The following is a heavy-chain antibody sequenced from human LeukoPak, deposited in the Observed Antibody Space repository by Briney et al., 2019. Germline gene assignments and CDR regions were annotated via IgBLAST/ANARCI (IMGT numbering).Heavy chain of an antibody. D-gene: IGHD2-2*01. CDR3: AKGYSGYYTINNCYPPDD. CDR1: GFTFNNYG. V-gene: IGHV3-30*02. Sequence: PGGSLRLSCAASGFTFNNYGMHWVRQAPGKGLEWVAFIRDDGGDKFYADSVKDRFTISRDSSKNTLYLQMNSLRAEDTALYYCAKGYSGYYTINNCYPPDDWGQGTLVTVSS. J-gene: IGHJ4*02. CDR2: IRDDGGDK.